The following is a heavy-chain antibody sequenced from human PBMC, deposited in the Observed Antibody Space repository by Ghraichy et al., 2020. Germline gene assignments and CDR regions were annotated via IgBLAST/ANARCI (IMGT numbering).Heavy chain of an antibody. CDR1: GGSISSSSYY. J-gene: IGHJ6*02. V-gene: IGHV4-39*07. CDR2: IYYSGST. D-gene: IGHD2-15*01. CDR3: ARLIGIVVDDGMDV. Sequence: SQTLSLTCTVSGGSISSSSYYWGWIRQPPGKGLEWIGSIYYSGSTYYNPSLKSRVTISVDTSKNQFSLKLSSVTAADTAVYYCARLIGIVVDDGMDVWGQGTTVTVSS.